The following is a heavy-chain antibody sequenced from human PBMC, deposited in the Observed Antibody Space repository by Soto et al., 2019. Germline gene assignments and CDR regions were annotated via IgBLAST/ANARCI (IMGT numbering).Heavy chain of an antibody. D-gene: IGHD6-19*01. J-gene: IGHJ6*02. Sequence: PGESLKISCKGSGYSFTSYWISWVRQMPGKGLEWMGRIDPSDSYTNYSPSFQGHVTISADKSISTAYLQWSSLKASDTAMYYCARTEYSSGWYVGSAVRYGMDVWGQGTTVTVSS. CDR2: IDPSDSYT. CDR1: GYSFTSYW. CDR3: ARTEYSSGWYVGSAVRYGMDV. V-gene: IGHV5-10-1*01.